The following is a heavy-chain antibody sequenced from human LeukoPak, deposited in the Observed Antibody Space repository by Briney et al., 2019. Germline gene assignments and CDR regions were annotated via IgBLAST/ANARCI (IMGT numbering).Heavy chain of an antibody. V-gene: IGHV4-4*07. Sequence: ETLSLTCAVSDGSISSYYWSWIRQPAGKGLEWIGRIYTSGSTNYNPSLKSRVTMSVDTSKNQFSLKLSSVTAADTAVYYCARDIRTYGSGSYADAFDIWGQGTMVTVSS. CDR2: IYTSGST. CDR1: DGSISSYY. CDR3: ARDIRTYGSGSYADAFDI. D-gene: IGHD3-10*01. J-gene: IGHJ3*02.